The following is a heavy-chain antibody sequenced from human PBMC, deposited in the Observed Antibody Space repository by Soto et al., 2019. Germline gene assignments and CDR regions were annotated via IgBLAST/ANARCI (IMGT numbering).Heavy chain of an antibody. CDR2: IIPIFGKA. CDR3: ASNPGRGYDFTIDY. V-gene: IGHV1-69*13. Sequence: SVTVSCKASGGTFSSYAISWVRQAPGQGLEWMGGIIPIFGKANYAQKFQGRVTITADESTSTAYMELSSLRSEDTAVYYCASNPGRGYDFTIDYWGQGTLVTVSS. J-gene: IGHJ4*02. D-gene: IGHD5-12*01. CDR1: GGTFSSYA.